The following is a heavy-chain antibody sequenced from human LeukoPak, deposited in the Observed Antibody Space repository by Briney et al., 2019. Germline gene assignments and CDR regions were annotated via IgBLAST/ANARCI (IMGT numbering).Heavy chain of an antibody. CDR3: ARIAKPKRLRDYYDSSGYQH. CDR1: GGSISSSSYY. Sequence: SETLSLTCTVSGGSISSSSYYWGWIRQPPGKGLEWIVSIYYSGSTYYNPSLKSRVTISVDTSKNQFSLKLSSVTAADTAVYYCARIAKPKRLRDYYDSSGYQHWGQGTLVTVSS. J-gene: IGHJ1*01. V-gene: IGHV4-39*01. D-gene: IGHD3-22*01. CDR2: IYYSGST.